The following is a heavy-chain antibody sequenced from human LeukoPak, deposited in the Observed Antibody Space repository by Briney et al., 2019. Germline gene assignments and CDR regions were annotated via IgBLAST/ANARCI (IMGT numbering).Heavy chain of an antibody. Sequence: SQTLPLTCPISGYSDPPNRAAWIWIRHSPSRALEWMGRTYFRSKLDNDSAVSVKSRITIHPNTSRNQFSLHLNFVTPEDTAVYYCARGAVAHYDSWGQGTLVTVSS. V-gene: IGHV6-1*01. CDR2: TYFRSKLDN. CDR1: GYSDPPNRAA. J-gene: IGHJ5*01. CDR3: ARGAVAHYDS. D-gene: IGHD6-19*01.